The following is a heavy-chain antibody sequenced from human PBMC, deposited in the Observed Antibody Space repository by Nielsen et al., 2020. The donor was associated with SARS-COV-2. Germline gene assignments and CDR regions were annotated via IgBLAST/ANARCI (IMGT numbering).Heavy chain of an antibody. CDR2: INPSGDSR. J-gene: IGHJ4*02. D-gene: IGHD3-3*02. CDR3: ATTLPQIRHSLVS. CDR1: GYTFTNYF. Sequence: ASVKVSCKASGYTFTNYFMHWVRQAPGQGLEWMGIINPSGDSRSYAQKFQGRVSMTRDTSTSTVYMQLSSLTSEDTAVYFCATTLPQIRHSLVSWGQGTLVTISS. V-gene: IGHV1-46*01.